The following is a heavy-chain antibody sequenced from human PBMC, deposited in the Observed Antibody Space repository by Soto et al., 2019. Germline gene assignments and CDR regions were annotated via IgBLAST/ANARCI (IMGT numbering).Heavy chain of an antibody. J-gene: IGHJ5*02. Sequence: QVQLVQSGAEVKKPGSSVKVSCKASGGTFSSYALNWVRQAPGHGLEWMGGIIPIFGTANYAQKFQGRVTITADESTSTAYMELSSLRSEDTAVYYCARVPPVATVTTGWFDPWGQGTLVTVSS. D-gene: IGHD4-17*01. V-gene: IGHV1-69*01. CDR3: ARVPPVATVTTGWFDP. CDR2: IIPIFGTA. CDR1: GGTFSSYA.